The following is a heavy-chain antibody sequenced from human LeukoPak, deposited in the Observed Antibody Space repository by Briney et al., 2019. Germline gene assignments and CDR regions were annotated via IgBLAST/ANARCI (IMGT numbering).Heavy chain of an antibody. Sequence: SETLSLTCAVYGGSFSGYYWSWIRQPPGKGLEWMGEINHSGSTNYSPSLKSRVTISVDTSKNQFSLKLSSVTAADTAVYYCARKTMIVVVNWFDPWGQGTLVTVSS. V-gene: IGHV4-34*01. CDR2: INHSGST. D-gene: IGHD3-22*01. CDR1: GGSFSGYY. CDR3: ARKTMIVVVNWFDP. J-gene: IGHJ5*02.